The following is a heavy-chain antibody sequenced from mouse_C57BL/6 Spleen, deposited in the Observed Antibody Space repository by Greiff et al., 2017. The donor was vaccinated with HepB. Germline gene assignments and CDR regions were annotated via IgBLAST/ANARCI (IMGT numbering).Heavy chain of an antibody. CDR1: GYTFTSYW. CDR2: INPSSGYT. V-gene: IGHV1-7*01. D-gene: IGHD1-1*01. CDR3: ARESEGDYEYAMDY. J-gene: IGHJ4*01. Sequence: QVQLKQSGAELAKPGASVKLSCKASGYTFTSYWMHWVKQRPGQGLEWIGYINPSSGYTKYNQKFKDKATLTADKSSSTAYMQLSSLTYEDSAVDYCARESEGDYEYAMDYWGQGTSVTVSS.